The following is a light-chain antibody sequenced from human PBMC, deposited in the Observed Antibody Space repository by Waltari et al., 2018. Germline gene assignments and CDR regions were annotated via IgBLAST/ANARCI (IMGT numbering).Light chain of an antibody. V-gene: IGKV1-39*01. CDR2: AAS. CDR3: QQSYSTPLT. Sequence: DIQMTQSPSSLSASVGDRVTITCRASQSISSYLNWYQQKPGRAPKLLIYAASSLQSGVPSRFSGSESGTDFTLAISSLQPEDFATYYCQQSYSTPLTFGGGTEVEIK. J-gene: IGKJ4*01. CDR1: QSISSY.